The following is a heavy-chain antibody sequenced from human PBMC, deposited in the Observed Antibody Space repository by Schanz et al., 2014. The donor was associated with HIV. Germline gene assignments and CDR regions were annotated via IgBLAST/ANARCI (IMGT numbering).Heavy chain of an antibody. CDR3: ARDLGGDFWSSQGGLDP. J-gene: IGHJ5*02. V-gene: IGHV1-46*01. Sequence: QVQLVQSGAEVKKPGASVKVSCKASGYTFSDHYMHWVRQAPGQGLEWMGIINPSGGRTNYAQKFQGRVSMTADTSTSTVYMELRSLRSEDTAVYYCARDLGGDFWSSQGGLDPWGQGTLVTVSS. CDR2: INPSGGRT. D-gene: IGHD3-3*01. CDR1: GYTFSDHY.